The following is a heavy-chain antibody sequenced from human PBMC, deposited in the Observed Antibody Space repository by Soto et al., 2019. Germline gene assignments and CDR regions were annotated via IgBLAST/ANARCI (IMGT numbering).Heavy chain of an antibody. V-gene: IGHV3-23*01. Sequence: EVQLLESGGGLVQPGGSLRLSCAASGFSFSIYSMSWVRQAPGKGLEWVCGISASGDSTYYADSVKGRFTISRDNSKNTLYLQMNSLRAEDTAVYYCAKDYTSGWFYFDYWGRGALVTVSS. CDR2: ISASGDST. J-gene: IGHJ4*02. D-gene: IGHD6-19*01. CDR1: GFSFSIYS. CDR3: AKDYTSGWFYFDY.